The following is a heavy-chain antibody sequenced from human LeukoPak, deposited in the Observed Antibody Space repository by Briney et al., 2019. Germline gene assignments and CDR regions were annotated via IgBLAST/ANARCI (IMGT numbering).Heavy chain of an antibody. D-gene: IGHD4-23*01. CDR1: GYTFTGYY. Sequence: ASVKVSCKASGYTFTGYYMHWVRQAPGQGLEWMGWINPNSGDINYAQKFQGRVTMTRDTSISTAYMELSRLRSDDTAVYYCARSRGLRWYLFDYWGQGTLVTVSS. CDR3: ARSRGLRWYLFDY. CDR2: INPNSGDI. J-gene: IGHJ4*02. V-gene: IGHV1-2*02.